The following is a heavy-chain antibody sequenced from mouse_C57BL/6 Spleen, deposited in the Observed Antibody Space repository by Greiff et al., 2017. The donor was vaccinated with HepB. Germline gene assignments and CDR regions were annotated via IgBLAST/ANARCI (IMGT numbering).Heavy chain of an antibody. CDR3: ARAIYYYGSSYAMDY. J-gene: IGHJ4*01. CDR1: GFTFSSYA. V-gene: IGHV5-4*03. D-gene: IGHD1-1*01. CDR2: ISDGGSYT. Sequence: EVKLVESGGGLVKPGGSLKLSCAASGFTFSSYAMSWVRQTPEKRLEWVATISDGGSYTYYPDNVKGRFTISRDNAKNNLYLQMSHLKSEDTAMYYCARAIYYYGSSYAMDYWGQGTSVTVSS.